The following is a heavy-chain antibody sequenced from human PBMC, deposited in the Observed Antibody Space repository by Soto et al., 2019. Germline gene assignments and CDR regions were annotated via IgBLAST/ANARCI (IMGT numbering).Heavy chain of an antibody. CDR3: AQDLSYSGGADYYHYGMDV. Sequence: EVRLVESGGVVVQPGGSLRLSCAASGFTFDDFAMHWVRQVPGKGLEWVSLITWDGHKTYYADSVKGRFTISRDNNKNSLFLQMTSLTSEDTALYYCAQDLSYSGGADYYHYGMDVWGQGTTVTVSS. CDR2: ITWDGHKT. V-gene: IGHV3-43*01. CDR1: GFTFDDFA. D-gene: IGHD1-26*01. J-gene: IGHJ6*02.